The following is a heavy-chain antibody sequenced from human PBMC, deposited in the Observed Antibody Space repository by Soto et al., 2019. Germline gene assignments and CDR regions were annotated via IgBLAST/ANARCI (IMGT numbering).Heavy chain of an antibody. CDR3: ARADPHALRGAAFDI. Sequence: QLQLQESGSGLVKPSQTLSLTCAVSGGSISSGGYSWSWIRQPPGKGLEWLGYIYHSGGTYYNPSLQSRVTISVDRSKNQFSLKLSSVTAADTAVYYCARADPHALRGAAFDIWGQGTMVTVSS. CDR1: GGSISSGGYS. J-gene: IGHJ3*02. V-gene: IGHV4-30-2*01. CDR2: IYHSGGT. D-gene: IGHD4-17*01.